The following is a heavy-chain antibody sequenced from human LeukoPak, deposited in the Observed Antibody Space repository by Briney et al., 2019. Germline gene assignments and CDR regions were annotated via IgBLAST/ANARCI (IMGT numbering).Heavy chain of an antibody. V-gene: IGHV4-34*01. CDR3: ARRRVVVVAATVPSLKRYWYFDL. CDR2: INHSGRT. J-gene: IGHJ2*01. CDR1: GGSFSGYY. D-gene: IGHD2-15*01. Sequence: PSETLSLTCAVYGGSFSGYYWSWVRQPPGKGLEWIGEINHSGRTNYNPSLKSRVTISVDTSKNQFSLKLSSVTAADTAVYYCARRRVVVVAATVPSLKRYWYFDLWGRGTLVTVSS.